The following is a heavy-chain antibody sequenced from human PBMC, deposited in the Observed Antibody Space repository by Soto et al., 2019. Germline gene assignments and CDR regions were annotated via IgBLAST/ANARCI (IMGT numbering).Heavy chain of an antibody. Sequence: GGSMRLSCAASGFTFSSYSMNWVRQAPGKGLEWVSYISSSSSTIYYADSVKGRFTISRDNAKNSLYLQMNSLRAEDTAVYYCARANYYGSPGDFDYWGQGTLVTVSS. CDR1: GFTFSSYS. V-gene: IGHV3-48*01. CDR3: ARANYYGSPGDFDY. J-gene: IGHJ4*02. D-gene: IGHD3-10*01. CDR2: ISSSSSTI.